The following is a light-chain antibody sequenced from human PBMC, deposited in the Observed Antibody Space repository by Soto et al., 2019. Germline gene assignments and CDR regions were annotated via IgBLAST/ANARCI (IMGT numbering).Light chain of an antibody. CDR3: QQFGSSPGFT. J-gene: IGKJ3*01. CDR2: GAS. CDR1: QSINSRY. V-gene: IGKV3-20*01. Sequence: EIVLTQSPGTLSLSPGERATLSCRASQSINSRYLAWYQQKPGQAPRFPIYGASSRATGIPDRFSGSGSGTDFTLTISRLEPEDFAVYYCQQFGSSPGFTFGPGTKVDIK.